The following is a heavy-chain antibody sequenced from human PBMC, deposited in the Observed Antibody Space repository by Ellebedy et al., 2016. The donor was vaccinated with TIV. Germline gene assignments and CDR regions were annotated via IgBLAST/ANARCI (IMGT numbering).Heavy chain of an antibody. J-gene: IGHJ3*02. CDR3: ARVTWIRDAFDI. V-gene: IGHV1-46*01. D-gene: IGHD5-18*01. CDR1: GYTFTSYY. CDR2: INPSGGST. Sequence: AASVKVSCKASGYTFTSYYMHWVRQAPGQGLEWMGIINPSGGSTSYEQKFQGRVTMTRDTSTSTVYMELSSLRSEDTAVYYCARVTWIRDAFDIWGQGTMVTVSS.